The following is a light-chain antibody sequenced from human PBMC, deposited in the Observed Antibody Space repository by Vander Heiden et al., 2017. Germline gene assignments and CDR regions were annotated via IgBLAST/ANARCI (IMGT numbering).Light chain of an antibody. CDR2: ENN. CDR3: GTWDSSLSAGV. J-gene: IGLJ2*01. CDR1: SSNIGNNY. Sequence: QSVLTQPPSVSAAPGQKVTISCAGSSSNIGNNYVSWYQHLPGTAPKLLIYENNKRPSGIPDRFSGSKSGTSATLAITGLQTGDEADYYCGTWDSSLSAGVFGGGTKLTVL. V-gene: IGLV1-51*02.